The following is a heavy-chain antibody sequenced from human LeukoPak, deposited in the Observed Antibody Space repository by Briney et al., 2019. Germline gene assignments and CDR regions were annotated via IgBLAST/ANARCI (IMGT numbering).Heavy chain of an antibody. Sequence: GGSLRLSCAASGFTFSSYAMSWVRQAPGKGLEWVSAISGSGGSTYYADSVKGRFTISRDNSKNTLYLQMNSLRAEDTAVYYCAKSPRGLYGDYADWFDPWGQGTLVTVSS. J-gene: IGHJ5*02. CDR1: GFTFSSYA. D-gene: IGHD4-17*01. V-gene: IGHV3-23*01. CDR3: AKSPRGLYGDYADWFDP. CDR2: ISGSGGST.